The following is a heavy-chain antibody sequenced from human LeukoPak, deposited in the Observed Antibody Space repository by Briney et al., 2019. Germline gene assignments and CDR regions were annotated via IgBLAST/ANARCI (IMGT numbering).Heavy chain of an antibody. CDR3: ARGENIAAAGNWFDP. CDR2: ISAYNGNT. V-gene: IGHV1-18*01. CDR1: GYTFTSYG. Sequence: GASVKVSCKASGYTFTSYGISWVRQAPGQGLEWMGWISAYNGNTNYAQKLQGRVTMTTDTSTSTAYMELSRLRSDDTAVYYCARGENIAAAGNWFDPWGQGTLVTVSS. J-gene: IGHJ5*02. D-gene: IGHD6-13*01.